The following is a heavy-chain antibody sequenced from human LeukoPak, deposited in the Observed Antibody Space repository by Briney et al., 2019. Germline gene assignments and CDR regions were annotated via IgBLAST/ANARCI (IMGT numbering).Heavy chain of an antibody. J-gene: IGHJ3*02. CDR3: ARGSPQPAAIGMRDAFDI. D-gene: IGHD2-2*02. V-gene: IGHV1-2*02. CDR2: INPNSGGT. CDR1: GYTFTSYG. Sequence: ASVKVSCKASGYTFTSYGISWVRQAPGQGLEWMGWINPNSGGTNYAQKFQGRVTMTRDTSISTAYMELSRLRSDDTAVYYCARGSPQPAAIGMRDAFDIWGQGTMVTVSS.